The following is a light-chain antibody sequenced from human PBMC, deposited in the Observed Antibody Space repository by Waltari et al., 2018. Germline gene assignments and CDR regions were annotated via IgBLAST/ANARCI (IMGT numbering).Light chain of an antibody. Sequence: QSALTQPASVSGSPGQSITLSCTGTSSDVGSYNLVSWYQQHPGKDPKLIIYDDTKRPSGVSDLFSGSKSGNTASRTISGLQAEDEADYHCCAHAGSGIWVFGGGTKLTVL. CDR3: CAHAGSGIWV. J-gene: IGLJ3*02. CDR2: DDT. CDR1: SSDVGSYNL. V-gene: IGLV2-23*01.